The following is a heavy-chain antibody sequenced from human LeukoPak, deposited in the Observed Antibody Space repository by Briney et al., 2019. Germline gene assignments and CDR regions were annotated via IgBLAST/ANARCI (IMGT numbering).Heavy chain of an antibody. J-gene: IGHJ4*02. Sequence: SETLSLTCTVSVGSISNYFWSWIRQPPGKGGEWIGYIYYSGRTKYNACLKSGVLISVDPTKNQLSFNLSYVSAADRAGVYVSRDSGTYYVYWGQGTLVTVSS. CDR2: IYYSGRT. CDR1: VGSISNYF. D-gene: IGHD1-26*01. CDR3: SRDSGTYYVY. V-gene: IGHV4-59*01.